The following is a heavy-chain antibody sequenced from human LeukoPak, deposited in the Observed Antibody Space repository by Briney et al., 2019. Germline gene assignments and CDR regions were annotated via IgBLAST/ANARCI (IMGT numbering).Heavy chain of an antibody. CDR1: GITFSSYS. V-gene: IGHV3-48*01. CDR3: AREHGNYLRH. J-gene: IGHJ4*02. CDR2: ISTSGSTL. Sequence: GGSLRLSCAASGITFSSYSMNWVRQAPGKGLEWVSYISTSGSTLHYADSVKGRFTVSRDNANNSLYLQMNSLRAEDTAVYYCAREHGNYLRHWGQGTLVTVSS. D-gene: IGHD1-7*01.